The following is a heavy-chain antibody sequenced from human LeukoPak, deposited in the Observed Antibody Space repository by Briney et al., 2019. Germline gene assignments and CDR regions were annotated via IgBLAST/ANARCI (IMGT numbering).Heavy chain of an antibody. CDR2: ISWNGGSI. CDR3: GKAFGVVNSFDY. D-gene: IGHD3-3*01. CDR1: GFTFDVYA. Sequence: PGGSLRLSCAPSGFTFDVYAMRWVRQAPGKGLEWVSGISWNGGSIGYADSVKGRFTISRDNAKNSLYLQMNSLRAEDTALYYCGKAFGVVNSFDYWGQGTMVTVSS. V-gene: IGHV3-9*01. J-gene: IGHJ4*02.